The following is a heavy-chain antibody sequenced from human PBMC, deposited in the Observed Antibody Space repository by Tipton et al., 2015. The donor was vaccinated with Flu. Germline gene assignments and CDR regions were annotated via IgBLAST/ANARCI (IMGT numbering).Heavy chain of an antibody. D-gene: IGHD4-11*01. CDR2: IHRAGNT. J-gene: IGHJ5*02. CDR1: GGSISSGTYY. Sequence: TLRLSCSVSGGSISSGTYYWGWIRQAPGKGLEWIANIHRAGNTYYNPSLKSRVTLSVDTSKNQFSLKLTSVTAADTAVYYCARRDYSNYVSEPKNWFDTWGQGTLVTVSS. V-gene: IGHV4-39*07. CDR3: ARRDYSNYVSEPKNWFDT.